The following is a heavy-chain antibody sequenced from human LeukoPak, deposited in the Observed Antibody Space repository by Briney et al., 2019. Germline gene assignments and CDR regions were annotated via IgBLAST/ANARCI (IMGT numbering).Heavy chain of an antibody. D-gene: IGHD3-10*01. V-gene: IGHV4-4*07. CDR1: GGSISSYC. J-gene: IGHJ4*02. Sequence: PSETLSLTCTVSGGSISSYCGGWIRPPAGEGLEWIGRIYTSGSTNYNPSLKSRVTMSVDTSKNQFSLKLSSVTAADTAVYYCARGGQGSGSWSFDYWGQGTLVTVSS. CDR3: ARGGQGSGSWSFDY. CDR2: IYTSGST.